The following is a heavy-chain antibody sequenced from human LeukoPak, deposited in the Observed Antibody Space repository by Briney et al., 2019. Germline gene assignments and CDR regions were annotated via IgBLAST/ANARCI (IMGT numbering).Heavy chain of an antibody. D-gene: IGHD2-2*02. CDR2: IIPILGIA. CDR3: ARSSSYIFDY. J-gene: IGHJ4*02. CDR1: GGTFSSYA. V-gene: IGHV1-69*04. Sequence: GSSVKVSCKASGGTFSSYALSWVRQAPGQGLEWMGRIIPILGIANYAQKFQGRVTITADKSTSTAYMELSSLRSEDTAVYYCARSSSYIFDYWGQGTLVTVSS.